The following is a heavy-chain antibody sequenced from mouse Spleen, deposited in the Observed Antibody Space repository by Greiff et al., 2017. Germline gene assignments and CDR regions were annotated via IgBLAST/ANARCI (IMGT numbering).Heavy chain of an antibody. CDR3: AREVYYGDYEYFDV. D-gene: IGHD2-13*01. CDR1: GYTFTSYD. V-gene: IGHV1-85*01. J-gene: IGHJ1*01. Sequence: QVQLKESGPELVKPGASVKLSCKASGYTFTSYDINWVKQRPGQGLEWIGWIYPRDGSTKYNEKFKGKATLTVDTSSSTAYMELHSLTSEDSAVYFCAREVYYGDYEYFDVWGAGTTVTVSS. CDR2: IYPRDGST.